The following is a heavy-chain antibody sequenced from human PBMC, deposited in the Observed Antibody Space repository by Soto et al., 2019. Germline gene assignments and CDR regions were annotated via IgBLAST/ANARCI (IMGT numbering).Heavy chain of an antibody. CDR1: GDSVSSNSAA. Sequence: SQTLSLTCAISGDSVSSNSAAWNWIRQSPSRGLEWLGRTYYRSKWYNDYAVSVKSRITINPDASKNQFSLQLNSVTPEDTAAYYCARGRGYSYGPNWFDPWGQGTLVTVSS. V-gene: IGHV6-1*01. J-gene: IGHJ5*02. CDR2: TYYRSKWYN. D-gene: IGHD5-18*01. CDR3: ARGRGYSYGPNWFDP.